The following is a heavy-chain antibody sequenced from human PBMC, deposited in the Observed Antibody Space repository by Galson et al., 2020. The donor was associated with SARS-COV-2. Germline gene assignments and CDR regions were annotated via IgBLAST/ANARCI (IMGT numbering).Heavy chain of an antibody. D-gene: IGHD1-26*01. CDR2: MSSSGTKI. Sequence: GGSLRLSCATSDFTFNKYTMNWIRQAPGKGPEWLASMSSSGTKIYYAASVRGRFTISRDDARNSLYLQMNSLSAEDTAVYYCARAVGTEVFYYWYFDLWGRGTRVTVSS. J-gene: IGHJ2*01. CDR3: ARAVGTEVFYYWYFDL. V-gene: IGHV3-21*01. CDR1: DFTFNKYT.